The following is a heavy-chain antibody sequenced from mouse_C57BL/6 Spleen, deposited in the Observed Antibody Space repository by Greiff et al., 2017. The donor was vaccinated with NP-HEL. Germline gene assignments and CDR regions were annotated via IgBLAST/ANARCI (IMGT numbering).Heavy chain of an antibody. CDR3: ARANYDYDVDY. CDR2: IYPGSGST. V-gene: IGHV1-55*01. D-gene: IGHD2-4*01. CDR1: GYTFTSYW. J-gene: IGHJ2*01. Sequence: QVQLQQPGAELVKPGASVKMSCKASGYTFTSYWITWVKQRPGQGLEWIGDIYPGSGSTNYNETFKSKATLTVDTSSSTAYMQLSSLTSEDSAVYYCARANYDYDVDYWGQGTTLTVSS.